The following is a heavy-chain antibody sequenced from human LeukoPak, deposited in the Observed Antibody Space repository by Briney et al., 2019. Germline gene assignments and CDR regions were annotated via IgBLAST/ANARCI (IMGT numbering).Heavy chain of an antibody. D-gene: IGHD3-10*01. CDR3: ARGRDTMVRGVIITRYFDY. Sequence: SETLSLTCAVYGVSFSGYYWSWIRQPPGKGLEWIGEINHSGSTNYNPSLKSRVTISVDTSKNQFSLKLSSVTAADTAVYYCARGRDTMVRGVIITRYFDYWGQGTLVTVSS. CDR1: GVSFSGYY. CDR2: INHSGST. V-gene: IGHV4-34*01. J-gene: IGHJ4*02.